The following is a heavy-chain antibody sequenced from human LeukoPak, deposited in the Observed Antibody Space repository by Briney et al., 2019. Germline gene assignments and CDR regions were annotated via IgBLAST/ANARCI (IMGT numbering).Heavy chain of an antibody. V-gene: IGHV1-69*02. CDR2: IIPILGIA. CDR1: GYTFTGYY. CDR3: ATVPGGYYGSGSYVGWFDP. J-gene: IGHJ5*02. Sequence: SVKVSCKASGYTFTGYYMHWVRQAPGQGLEWMGRIIPILGIANYAQKFQGRVTITADKSTSTAYMELSSLRSEDTAVYYCATVPGGYYGSGSYVGWFDPWGQGTLVTVSS. D-gene: IGHD3-10*01.